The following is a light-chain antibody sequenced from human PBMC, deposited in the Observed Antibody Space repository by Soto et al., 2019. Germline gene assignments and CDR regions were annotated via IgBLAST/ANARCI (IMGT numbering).Light chain of an antibody. Sequence: EIVMTQSPATLSVSPGERATLSCRASLSVSSNVAWYQQSPGQAPRLLIYRASTRATGIPARFSGSGSGTEFTLTISSLQSEDVAVYYCQQYHNLWTFCQGTKVEIK. V-gene: IGKV3-15*01. J-gene: IGKJ1*01. CDR1: LSVSSN. CDR2: RAS. CDR3: QQYHNLWT.